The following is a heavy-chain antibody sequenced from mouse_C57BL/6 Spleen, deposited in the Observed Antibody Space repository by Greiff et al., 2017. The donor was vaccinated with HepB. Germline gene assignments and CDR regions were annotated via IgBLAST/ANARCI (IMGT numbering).Heavy chain of an antibody. D-gene: IGHD1-1*01. CDR2: INPGSGGT. J-gene: IGHJ1*03. CDR1: GYAFTNYL. V-gene: IGHV1-54*01. CDR3: ARDYGSSYPYWYFDV. Sequence: VQLQQSGAELVRPGTSVKVSCKASGYAFTNYLIEWVKQRPGQGLEWIGVINPGSGGTNYNEKFKGKATLTADKSSSTAYMQLSSLTSEDSAVYFCARDYGSSYPYWYFDVWGTGTTVTVSS.